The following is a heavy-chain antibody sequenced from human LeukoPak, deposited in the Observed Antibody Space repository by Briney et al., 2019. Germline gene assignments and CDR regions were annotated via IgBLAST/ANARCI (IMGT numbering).Heavy chain of an antibody. J-gene: IGHJ6*02. CDR2: IYYSGST. D-gene: IGHD6-13*01. V-gene: IGHV4-59*01. Sequence: SETLSLTCTGSGGSISSYYWSWIRQPPGNGLEWIGYIYYSGSTNYNPSLKSRVTISVDTSKNQFSLKLSSVTAADTAVYYCARVQRVAAAESNYYYYGMDVWGQGTTVTVSS. CDR3: ARVQRVAAAESNYYYYGMDV. CDR1: GGSISSYY.